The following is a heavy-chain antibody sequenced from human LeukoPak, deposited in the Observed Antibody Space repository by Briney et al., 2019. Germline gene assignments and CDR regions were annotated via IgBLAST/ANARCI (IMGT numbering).Heavy chain of an antibody. Sequence: SETLSLTCTVSGGSISSYYWSWIRQPPGKGLEWIGYIYYSGSTNYSPSLKSRVTISVDTSKNQFSLKLSSVTAADTAVYYCARCSSYYYYGMDVWGQGTTVTVSS. CDR2: IYYSGST. V-gene: IGHV4-59*01. CDR1: GGSISSYY. J-gene: IGHJ6*02. D-gene: IGHD2-2*01. CDR3: ARCSSYYYYGMDV.